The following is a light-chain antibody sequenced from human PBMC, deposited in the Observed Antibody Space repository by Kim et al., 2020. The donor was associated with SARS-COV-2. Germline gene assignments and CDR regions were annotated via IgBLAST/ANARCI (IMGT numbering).Light chain of an antibody. Sequence: ASVGDRGSITCRASQEVSRWLAWYQQKPGTAPKSLIYTATRLESGVPSRFSGSGSGTYFTLTISSLQPEDFATYYCQQYASYPITFGQGTRLEIK. CDR2: TAT. J-gene: IGKJ5*01. CDR1: QEVSRW. CDR3: QQYASYPIT. V-gene: IGKV1D-16*01.